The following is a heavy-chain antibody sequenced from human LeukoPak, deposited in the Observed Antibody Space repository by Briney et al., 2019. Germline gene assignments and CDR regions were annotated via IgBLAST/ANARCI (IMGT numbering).Heavy chain of an antibody. D-gene: IGHD3-10*01. J-gene: IGHJ4*02. CDR1: GYSISSGYY. Sequence: SETLSRTCAVSGYSISSGYYWGWIRQPPGKGLEWIGSIYHSGSTYYNPSLKSRVTISVDTSKNQFSLKLSSVTAADTAVYYYARVYGNYGSGTHDYWGQGTLVTVSS. CDR3: ARVYGNYGSGTHDY. CDR2: IYHSGST. V-gene: IGHV4-38-2*01.